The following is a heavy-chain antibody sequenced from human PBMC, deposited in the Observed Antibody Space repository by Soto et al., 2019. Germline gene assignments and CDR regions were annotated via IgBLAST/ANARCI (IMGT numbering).Heavy chain of an antibody. CDR2: ISAYNGNT. J-gene: IGHJ3*02. V-gene: IGHV1-18*01. Sequence: TSAKATSKASGFAKTCKGLSWVRQAPEQGLEWMGWISAYNGNTNYAQKLQGRVTMTTDTSTSTAYMELRSLRSDDTAVYYCARPRRDVVVTARDAFDIWGQGTMVTV. D-gene: IGHD2-21*02. CDR3: ARPRRDVVVTARDAFDI. CDR1: GFAKTCKG.